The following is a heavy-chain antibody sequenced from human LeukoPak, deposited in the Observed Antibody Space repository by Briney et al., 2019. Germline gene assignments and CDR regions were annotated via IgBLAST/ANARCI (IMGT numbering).Heavy chain of an antibody. CDR1: GGSISSGDYY. Sequence: PSETLSLTCTVSGGSISSGDYYWSWIRQPPGKGLEWIGYIYYSGSTYYNPSLKSRVTISVDTSKNQFSLKLRSVTAADTAVYYCARGNRARTFDYWGQGTLVTVSS. CDR2: IYYSGST. CDR3: ARGNRARTFDY. V-gene: IGHV4-30-4*01. D-gene: IGHD2/OR15-2a*01. J-gene: IGHJ4*02.